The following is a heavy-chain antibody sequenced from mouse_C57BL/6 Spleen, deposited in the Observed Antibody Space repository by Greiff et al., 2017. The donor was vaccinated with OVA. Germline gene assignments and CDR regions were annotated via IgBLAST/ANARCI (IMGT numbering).Heavy chain of an antibody. Sequence: EVMLVESGGGLVKPGGSLKLSCAASGFTFSDYGMHWVRQAPEKGLEWVAYISSGSSTIYYADTVTGRFTISRDNAKNTLFLQMTSLRSEDTAMYYCARGKTYDVRAMDYWGQGTSVTVSS. CDR1: GFTFSDYG. CDR3: ARGKTYDVRAMDY. V-gene: IGHV5-17*01. D-gene: IGHD2-12*01. CDR2: ISSGSSTI. J-gene: IGHJ4*01.